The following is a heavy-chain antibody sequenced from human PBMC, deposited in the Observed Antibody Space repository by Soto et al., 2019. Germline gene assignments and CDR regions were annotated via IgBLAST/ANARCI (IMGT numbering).Heavy chain of an antibody. V-gene: IGHV3-74*01. CDR1: GFTFSNYW. CDR2: INTDGSST. Sequence: EGQLVESGGSLVQPGGSLRLSCAVSGFTFSNYWMHWVRQAPGKGLVWVSRINTDGSSTSYADFVKGRFTISRDNARNTLFLQMNSLTADDTAVYYCARFRVDGDYVPWGHGTLVTVSA. CDR3: ARFRVDGDYVP. D-gene: IGHD4-17*01. J-gene: IGHJ5*02.